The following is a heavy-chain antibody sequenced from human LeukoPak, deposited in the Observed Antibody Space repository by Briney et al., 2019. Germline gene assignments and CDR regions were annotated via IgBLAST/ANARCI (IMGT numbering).Heavy chain of an antibody. J-gene: IGHJ4*02. CDR2: IKSKTDGGTT. CDR1: GFTFSSYS. V-gene: IGHV3-15*01. CDR3: TTGGDYLSPNDY. D-gene: IGHD3-16*01. Sequence: GGSLRLSCAASGFTFSSYSMNWVRQAPGKGLEWVGRIKSKTDGGTTDYAAPVKGRFTISRDDSKNTLYLQMNSLKTEDTAVYYCTTGGDYLSPNDYWGQGTLVTVSS.